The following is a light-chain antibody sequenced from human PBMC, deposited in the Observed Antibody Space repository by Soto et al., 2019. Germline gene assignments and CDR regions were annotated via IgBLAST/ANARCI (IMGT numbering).Light chain of an antibody. Sequence: EIVMTQSPATLSVSPGERATLSCRASQSVSSNLAWYQQKPGQAPRLLIYGASTRATGIPSRFSGSGSGTEFTLTISSLQSEHFAVYYCQQYNNWPSITFGQGTRLVIK. CDR3: QQYNNWPSIT. J-gene: IGKJ5*01. V-gene: IGKV3-15*01. CDR2: GAS. CDR1: QSVSSN.